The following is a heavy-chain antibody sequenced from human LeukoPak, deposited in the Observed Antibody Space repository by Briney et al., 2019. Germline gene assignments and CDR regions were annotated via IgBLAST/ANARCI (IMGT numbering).Heavy chain of an antibody. CDR1: GGSISSGGYS. J-gene: IGHJ5*02. CDR3: TRKRDGSGWFDP. CDR2: IYHSGST. V-gene: IGHV4-30-2*01. D-gene: IGHD5-24*01. Sequence: TLSLTCAVSGGSISSGGYSWSWIRQPPGKGLEWIGYIYHSGSTYYNPSLKSRVTISVDRSKNQFSLRLSSVTAADTAVYYCTRKRDGSGWFDPWGQGTLVTVSS.